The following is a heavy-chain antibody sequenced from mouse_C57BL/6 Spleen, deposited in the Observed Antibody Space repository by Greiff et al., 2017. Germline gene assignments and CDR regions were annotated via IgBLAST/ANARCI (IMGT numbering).Heavy chain of an antibody. Sequence: VQLQQSGPELVKPGASVKISCKASGYTFTDYYMNWVKQSHGKSLEWIGDINPNNGGTSYNQKFKGKATLTVDKSSSTAYMELRSLTSEDSAVYYCASIITTVVAFDYWGQGTTLTVSS. CDR3: ASIITTVVAFDY. J-gene: IGHJ2*01. V-gene: IGHV1-26*01. D-gene: IGHD1-1*01. CDR1: GYTFTDYY. CDR2: INPNNGGT.